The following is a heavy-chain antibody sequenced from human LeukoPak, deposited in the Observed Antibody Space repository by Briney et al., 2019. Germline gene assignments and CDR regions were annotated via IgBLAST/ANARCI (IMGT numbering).Heavy chain of an antibody. Sequence: KPSETLSLTCTVSGGSISSYYWSWIRQPPGKGLEWIGYIYYSGSTIYNPSLKSRVTISVDTSKNQFSLKLSSVTAAGTAVYHCARDHGEMGAFDIWGQGTMVTVSS. CDR2: IYYSGST. D-gene: IGHD7-27*01. J-gene: IGHJ3*02. CDR1: GGSISSYY. V-gene: IGHV4-59*13. CDR3: ARDHGEMGAFDI.